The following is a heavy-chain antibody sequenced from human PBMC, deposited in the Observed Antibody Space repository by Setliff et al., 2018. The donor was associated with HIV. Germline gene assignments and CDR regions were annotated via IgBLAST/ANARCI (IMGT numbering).Heavy chain of an antibody. Sequence: SVKVSCKASGATFSNSALTWVRQAPGQGLEWMGGSIPLFKTVNYAQKFQGRLTISTDELMTTAYMELSSLKSGDTAVYYCASGSGYCRNGDCYIGVHKNPDKYFYDYWGQGTLVTVSS. CDR2: SIPLFKTV. V-gene: IGHV1-69*05. J-gene: IGHJ4*02. D-gene: IGHD2-8*01. CDR3: ASGSGYCRNGDCYIGVHKNPDKYFYDY. CDR1: GATFSNSA.